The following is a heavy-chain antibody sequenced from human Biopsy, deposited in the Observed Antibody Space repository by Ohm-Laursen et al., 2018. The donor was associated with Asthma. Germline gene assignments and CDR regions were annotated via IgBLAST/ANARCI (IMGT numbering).Heavy chain of an antibody. CDR2: THPSGYT. D-gene: IGHD1-26*01. CDR3: ARGSSSRLSQWELLVSGGKRAHSYYGMDV. V-gene: IGHV4/OR15-8*01. Sequence: SQTLSLTWAVSGGSISNTNYWSWIRQTPGKGLEWLGDTHPSGYTHYNPPLRRPLTLSGGTSKNQFSLGLTSAAAADTAVYYCARGSSSRLSQWELLVSGGKRAHSYYGMDVWGQGTTVTVSS. J-gene: IGHJ6*02. CDR1: GGSISNTNY.